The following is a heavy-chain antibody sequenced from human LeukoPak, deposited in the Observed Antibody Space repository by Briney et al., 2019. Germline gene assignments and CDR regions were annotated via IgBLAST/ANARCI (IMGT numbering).Heavy chain of an antibody. V-gene: IGHV4-39*01. D-gene: IGHD3-9*01. CDR1: GVSISGSYYY. Sequence: PSETLSLTCAVSGVSISGSYYYWGWIRQPPGKGLEWIGNIYYSGSTYYNPSLKSRVTISVDTSKNQFSLKLSSVTAADTAVYYCAQTYYDILTGYGEAFDIWGQGTMVTVSS. CDR3: AQTYYDILTGYGEAFDI. J-gene: IGHJ3*02. CDR2: IYYSGST.